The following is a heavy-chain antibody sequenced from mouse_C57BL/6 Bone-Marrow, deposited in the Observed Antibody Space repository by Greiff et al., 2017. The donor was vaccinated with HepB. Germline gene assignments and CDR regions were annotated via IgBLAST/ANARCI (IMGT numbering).Heavy chain of an antibody. CDR2: INSDGGST. CDR3: EELRRCAD. CDR1: EYEFPSHD. V-gene: IGHV5-2*01. J-gene: IGHJ3*01. D-gene: IGHD2-12*01. Sequence: EVKLVESGGGLVQPGESLQLSCESNEYEFPSHDMSWVRKTPEKRLGLVAAINSDGGSTYYPDTMERRFIISRDHTKKTLYLQMSSLKSEDTALYYWEELRRCADWGQGTLVTVSA.